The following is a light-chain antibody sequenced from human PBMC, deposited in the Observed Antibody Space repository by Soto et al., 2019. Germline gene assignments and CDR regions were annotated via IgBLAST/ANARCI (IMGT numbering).Light chain of an antibody. V-gene: IGKV3-15*01. CDR3: QQYNNWPLT. J-gene: IGKJ4*01. Sequence: EIVMTQSPATLSVSPGERATLSCRASQSVSNNLAWYQQKPGQAPRLLILFASTRATGIPARFSGSGSGTEFTLTISSLQSEDFAVYYCQQYNNWPLTFGGGTKVEIK. CDR2: FAS. CDR1: QSVSNN.